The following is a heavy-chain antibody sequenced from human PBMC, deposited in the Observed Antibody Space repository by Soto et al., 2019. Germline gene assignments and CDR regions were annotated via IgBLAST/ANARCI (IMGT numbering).Heavy chain of an antibody. CDR2: VSHDGTLY. J-gene: IGHJ4*02. CDR1: GFIYSSCA. V-gene: IGHV3-30*18. D-gene: IGHD2-8*02. Sequence: QVQLVESGGGVVQPGRSLRLSCSASGFIYSSCAMHWVRQVPGKGLEWLAVVSHDGTLYPYADSVKGRFTISRDNSRKMLYLQMNSLRPDDTAVYYCVKDRSDTWSFDYWGQGTLVPVSS. CDR3: VKDRSDTWSFDY.